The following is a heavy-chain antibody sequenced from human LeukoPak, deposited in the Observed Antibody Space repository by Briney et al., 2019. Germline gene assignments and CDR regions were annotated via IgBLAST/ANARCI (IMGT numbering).Heavy chain of an antibody. Sequence: ASVKVSCKASGGTFSSYAISWVRQAPGQGLEWMGGIIPIFGTANYAQKFQGRVTITADESTSTAYMELSSLRSEDTALYYCARGRVYCGGDCYSALFPWGQGTLVTVSS. D-gene: IGHD2-21*02. CDR1: GGTFSSYA. CDR2: IIPIFGTA. J-gene: IGHJ5*02. V-gene: IGHV1-69*13. CDR3: ARGRVYCGGDCYSALFP.